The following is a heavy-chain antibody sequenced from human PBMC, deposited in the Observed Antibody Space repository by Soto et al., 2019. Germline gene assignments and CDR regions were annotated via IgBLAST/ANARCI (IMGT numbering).Heavy chain of an antibody. Sequence: SETLSLTCTVSGTSISSYYWSWIRQPPGKGLEWIANIHYSGTTNYNPSLASRVTLSVDTSKNQFSLKMTSVTAADRATYFCARYNSYAIDYWGRGTLVTVSA. D-gene: IGHD2-8*01. CDR1: GTSISSYY. CDR2: IHYSGTT. CDR3: ARYNSYAIDY. V-gene: IGHV4-59*01. J-gene: IGHJ4*02.